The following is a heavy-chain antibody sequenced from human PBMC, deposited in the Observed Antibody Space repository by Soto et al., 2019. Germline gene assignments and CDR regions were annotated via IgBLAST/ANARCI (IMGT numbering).Heavy chain of an antibody. CDR3: ARESHSSGWYNAFDI. Sequence: GGSLRLSCAASGFTFSSYDMHWVRQATGKGLEWVSAIGTAGDTYYPGSVKGRFTISRENAKNSLYLQMNSLRAGDTAVYYCARESHSSGWYNAFDIWGQGTMVTVSS. J-gene: IGHJ3*02. V-gene: IGHV3-13*01. CDR1: GFTFSSYD. CDR2: IGTAGDT. D-gene: IGHD6-19*01.